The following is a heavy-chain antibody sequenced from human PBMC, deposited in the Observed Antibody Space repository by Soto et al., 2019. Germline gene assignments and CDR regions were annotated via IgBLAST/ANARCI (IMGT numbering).Heavy chain of an antibody. CDR1: GFTFTSSA. V-gene: IGHV1-58*01. Sequence: ASVKVSCKASGFTFTSSAVQWVRQARGQRLEWIRWIVVGSGNTNYAQKFQERVTITRDMSTSTAYMELSSLGSEDTAVYYCSACEDECDIKCYSFVFRGRGALVMVS. J-gene: IGHJ1*01. CDR3: SACEDECDIKCYSFVF. CDR2: IVVGSGNT. D-gene: IGHD3-10*01.